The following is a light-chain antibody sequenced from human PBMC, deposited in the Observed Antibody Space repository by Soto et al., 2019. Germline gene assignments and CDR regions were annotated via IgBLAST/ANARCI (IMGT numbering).Light chain of an antibody. CDR2: AVS. J-gene: IGLJ1*01. V-gene: IGLV2-14*03. CDR1: SSDICSYDH. CDR3: ISYTDRQSYL. Sequence: QSLLTQPASVSGSPGQSITISCSGTSSDICSYDHVAWYQQFPGKSPKLIIYAVSDRPSGVSDRCSGSKSGISASLTISGLQTQAEADYYCISYTDRQSYLFGTGTTVTVL.